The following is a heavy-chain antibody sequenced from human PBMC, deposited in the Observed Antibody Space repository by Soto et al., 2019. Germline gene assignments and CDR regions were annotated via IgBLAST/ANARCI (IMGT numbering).Heavy chain of an antibody. CDR1: GGSISSYY. Sequence: SETLSLTCTVSGGSISSYYWSWIRQPAGKGLEWIGRIYTSGSTDYNPSLKSRVTMSVDTSKNQFSLKLSSVTAADTAVYYCARGPAGYYYDSSGYSGFDYWGQGTLVTVSS. V-gene: IGHV4-4*07. CDR2: IYTSGST. CDR3: ARGPAGYYYDSSGYSGFDY. J-gene: IGHJ4*02. D-gene: IGHD3-22*01.